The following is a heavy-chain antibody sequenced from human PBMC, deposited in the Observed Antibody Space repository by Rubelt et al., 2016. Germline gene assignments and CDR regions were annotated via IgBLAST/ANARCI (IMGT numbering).Heavy chain of an antibody. D-gene: IGHD6-13*01. Sequence: QVQLQQWGAGLLKPSETLSLTCAVYGGSFTDYYWTWIRQPPGKGLEWIGEINHSGSTNYNSSLKSRATISVDTSKSQFSLRLNSVTAADTALYYCTGGGSSSHFPYFDYWGQEILVTVSS. CDR2: INHSGST. CDR3: TGGGSSSHFPYFDY. CDR1: GGSFTDYY. V-gene: IGHV4-34*01. J-gene: IGHJ4*02.